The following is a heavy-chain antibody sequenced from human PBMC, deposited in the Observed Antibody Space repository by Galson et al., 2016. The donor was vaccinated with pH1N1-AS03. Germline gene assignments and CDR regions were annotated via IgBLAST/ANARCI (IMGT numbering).Heavy chain of an antibody. CDR1: GASMSSFSYY. J-gene: IGHJ3*02. D-gene: IGHD3-10*01. CDR2: IYYTAGT. V-gene: IGHV4-39*07. Sequence: SETLSLTCSVSGASMSSFSYYWGWIRQPPGQGLEWIGSIYYTAGTYYNPSLKSRVTMSVDTSNNQFSLRVSSVTAADTAVYYCARHRGFDKNDAFDMWGQGTMVIVSS. CDR3: ARHRGFDKNDAFDM.